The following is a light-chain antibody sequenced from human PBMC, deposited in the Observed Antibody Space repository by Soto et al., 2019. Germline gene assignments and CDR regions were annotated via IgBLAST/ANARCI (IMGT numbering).Light chain of an antibody. J-gene: IGKJ2*01. Sequence: VLTQSPGTLSLSPGERATLSCRASQTVRNNYLAWYQQKPGQAPRLLIYDASSRATGIPDRFSGGGSGTDFTLTISRLEPEDFAVYYCQHYDGSQYIFGQGTKVDIK. V-gene: IGKV3-20*01. CDR1: QTVRNNY. CDR2: DAS. CDR3: QHYDGSQYI.